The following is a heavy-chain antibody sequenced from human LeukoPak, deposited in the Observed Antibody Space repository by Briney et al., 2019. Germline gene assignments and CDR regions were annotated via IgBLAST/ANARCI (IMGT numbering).Heavy chain of an antibody. Sequence: ASVKVSCKASGYTFTSYAMHWVRQAPGQRLEWMGWINAGNGNTKYSQKFQGRVTITRDTSASTAYMELSSLRSEDTAVYYCARGGVWCGELELPEWGQGTLVTVSS. D-gene: IGHD3-10*01. V-gene: IGHV1-3*01. CDR3: ARGGVWCGELELPE. J-gene: IGHJ4*02. CDR2: INAGNGNT. CDR1: GYTFTSYA.